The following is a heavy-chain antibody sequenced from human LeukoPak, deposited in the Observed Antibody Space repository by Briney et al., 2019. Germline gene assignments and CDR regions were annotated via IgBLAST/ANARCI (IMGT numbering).Heavy chain of an antibody. V-gene: IGHV3-20*04. CDR1: GFIFDDYG. Sequence: PGGSLRLSCAASGFIFDDYGMSWVRQAPGKGLEWVSGINWNGGSTGYADSVKGRFTISRDNAKNSLYLQMNSLRAEDTAVYYCARTRERFRGSYYMDVWGKGTTVTVSS. CDR3: ARTRERFRGSYYMDV. CDR2: INWNGGST. D-gene: IGHD3-10*01. J-gene: IGHJ6*03.